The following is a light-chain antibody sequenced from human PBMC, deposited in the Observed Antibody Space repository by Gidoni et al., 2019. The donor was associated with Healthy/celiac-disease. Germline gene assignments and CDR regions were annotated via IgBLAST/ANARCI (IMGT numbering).Light chain of an antibody. Sequence: QSALTQPRSASGSPGQSVTIACTGTSSDVGGYNYVSWYQQHPGKAPKLMIYDVSKRPSGVPDLFSGSKSGNTASLTISGLQAEDEADYYCCSYAGSYTFWVFGRGTKLTVL. CDR2: DVS. CDR1: SSDVGGYNY. V-gene: IGLV2-11*01. CDR3: CSYAGSYTFWV. J-gene: IGLJ3*02.